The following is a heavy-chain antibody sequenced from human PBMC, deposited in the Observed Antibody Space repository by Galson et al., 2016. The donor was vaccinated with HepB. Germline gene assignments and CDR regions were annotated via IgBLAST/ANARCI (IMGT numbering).Heavy chain of an antibody. J-gene: IGHJ6*02. D-gene: IGHD3-16*01. V-gene: IGHV3-7*05. CDR1: GFTFSTYW. CDR3: ARDLSFGGGSTWYDVMDV. Sequence: SLRLSCAASGFTFSTYWMTWVRQAPGKGLEWVADINQGGSEENYVDSMKGRFTISRDNAKNSLFLQINSLRAEDAAVHYCARDLSFGGGSTWYDVMDVWGQGTTVTVSS. CDR2: INQGGSEE.